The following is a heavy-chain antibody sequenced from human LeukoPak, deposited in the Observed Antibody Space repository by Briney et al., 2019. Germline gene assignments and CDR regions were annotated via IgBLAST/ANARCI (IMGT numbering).Heavy chain of an antibody. V-gene: IGHV1-69*16. CDR3: ARDPCSSTSCFNWFDP. D-gene: IGHD2-2*01. Sequence: SVKVSCKASGGTFSSYTISWVRQAPGQGLEWMGRIIPILGIANYAQKFQGRVTITTDESTSTAYMELSSLRSEDTAVYYCARDPCSSTSCFNWFDPWGQGTLVTVSS. CDR1: GGTFSSYT. J-gene: IGHJ5*02. CDR2: IIPILGIA.